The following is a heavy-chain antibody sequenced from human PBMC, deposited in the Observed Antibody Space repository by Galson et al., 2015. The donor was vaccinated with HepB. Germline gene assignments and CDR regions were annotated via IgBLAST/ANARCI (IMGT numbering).Heavy chain of an antibody. CDR3: AKVTMIGSY. J-gene: IGHJ4*02. CDR2: IRYDGTNE. Sequence: SLRLSCAASGFTSSNYGIHWVRQAPGKGLEWVSFIRYDGTNEYYADSVKGRFTISRDNAKNTLYLQMNSLRAEDTAVYYCAKVTMIGSYWGQGTLVTVSS. CDR1: GFTSSNYG. D-gene: IGHD3-22*01. V-gene: IGHV3-30*02.